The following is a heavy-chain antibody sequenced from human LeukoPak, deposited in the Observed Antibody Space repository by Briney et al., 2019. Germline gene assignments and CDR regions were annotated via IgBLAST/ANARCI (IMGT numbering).Heavy chain of an antibody. CDR2: IKPSGGST. D-gene: IGHD3-3*01. Sequence: GASVKVSCKASGYTFTSYNMHWVRQAPGQGLEWMAIIKPSGGSTSYAQKFQGRVSTTRDMSTRTVYLKLSSLRSEDTAVYYCARDFEWSADYWGQGTLVTVSS. J-gene: IGHJ4*02. CDR3: ARDFEWSADY. V-gene: IGHV1-46*01. CDR1: GYTFTSYN.